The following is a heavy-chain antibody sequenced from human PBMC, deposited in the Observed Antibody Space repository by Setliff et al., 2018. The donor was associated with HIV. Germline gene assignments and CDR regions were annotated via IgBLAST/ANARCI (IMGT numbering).Heavy chain of an antibody. Sequence: SETLSLTCAVYGGSFSYYYWSWIRQPPRKRLEWIGELNDSGSTNYNPSLKSRVTISVDTSKNQFSLRLTSVTAADTAVYYCARGTKFVWGRWFDPWGQGTLVTVSS. CDR3: ARGTKFVWGRWFDP. CDR2: LNDSGST. V-gene: IGHV4-34*01. D-gene: IGHD3-16*01. CDR1: GGSFSYYY. J-gene: IGHJ5*02.